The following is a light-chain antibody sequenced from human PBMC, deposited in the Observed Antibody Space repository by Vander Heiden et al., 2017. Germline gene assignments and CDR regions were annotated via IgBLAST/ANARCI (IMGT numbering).Light chain of an antibody. J-gene: IGKJ5*01. CDR3: QQVKSYPIT. Sequence: AIQLTQSPSSLSASVGDRVTITCRASQDISSGLAWYQQKVGKGPKLLIYDAASLESGVPSKFSGSGSGTDFTLTITSLQPEDFATYYCQQVKSYPITFGQGTRLEIK. CDR2: DAA. V-gene: IGKV1-13*02. CDR1: QDISSG.